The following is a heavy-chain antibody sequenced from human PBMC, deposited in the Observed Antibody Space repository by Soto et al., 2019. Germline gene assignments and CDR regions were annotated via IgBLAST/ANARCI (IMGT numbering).Heavy chain of an antibody. J-gene: IGHJ6*02. V-gene: IGHV1-69*02. Sequence: SVKVSCKASGYTFTTYTISWVRQAPGQGLEWMGRIIHILGIANYAQKFQGRVTITADKSTSTAYMELSSLRSEDTAVYYCARAPYLAVAGHYYYYGMDVWGQGTTVTVSS. CDR3: ARAPYLAVAGHYYYYGMDV. D-gene: IGHD6-19*01. CDR2: IIHILGIA. CDR1: GYTFTTYT.